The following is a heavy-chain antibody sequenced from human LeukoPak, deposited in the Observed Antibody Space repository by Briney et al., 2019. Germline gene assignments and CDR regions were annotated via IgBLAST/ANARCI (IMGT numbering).Heavy chain of an antibody. CDR2: INHSGST. CDR3: ARGSLWFGEDY. D-gene: IGHD3-10*01. V-gene: IGHV4-34*01. CDR1: GGSFSGYY. Sequence: SETLSLTCAVYGGSFSGYYWSWIRQPPGKGLEWIGEINHSGSTNYNPSLKSRVTISVDTSKNQFSLKLSSVTAADTAVYYCARGSLWFGEDYWGQGTLVTASS. J-gene: IGHJ4*02.